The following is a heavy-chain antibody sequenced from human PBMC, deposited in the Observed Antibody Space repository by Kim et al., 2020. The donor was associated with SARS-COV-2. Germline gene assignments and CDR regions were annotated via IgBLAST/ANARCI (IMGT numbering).Heavy chain of an antibody. CDR3: AREGAGLLWFGESPFGYYYYGMDV. J-gene: IGHJ6*02. CDR2: IYYSGST. D-gene: IGHD3-10*01. Sequence: SETLSLTCTVSGGSISSGGYYWSWIRQHPGKGLEWIGYIYYSGSTYYNPSLKSRVTISVDTSKNQFSLKLSSVTAADTAVYYCAREGAGLLWFGESPFGYYYYGMDVWGQGTTVTVSS. V-gene: IGHV4-31*03. CDR1: GGSISSGGYY.